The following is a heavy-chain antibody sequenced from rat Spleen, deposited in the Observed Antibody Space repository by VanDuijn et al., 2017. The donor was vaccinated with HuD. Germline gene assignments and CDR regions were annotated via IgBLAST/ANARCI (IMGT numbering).Heavy chain of an antibody. CDR3: ARGEGRPYGFAWVWFAY. J-gene: IGHJ3*01. D-gene: IGHD1-11*01. Sequence: QVQLKESGPGLVQPSQTLSLTCTVSGFSLNSYHVTWVRQPPGKGLEWMGVIWTGGSTAYNSLLKSRLSISRDTSKSQVFLEMNSLPTEDTATYCCARGEGRPYGFAWVWFAYWGQGTLVTGSS. CDR1: GFSLNSYH. V-gene: IGHV2-43*01. CDR2: IWTGGST.